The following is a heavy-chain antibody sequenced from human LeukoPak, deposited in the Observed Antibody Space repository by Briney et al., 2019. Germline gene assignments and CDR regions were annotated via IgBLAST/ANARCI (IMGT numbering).Heavy chain of an antibody. CDR2: INPDNGGT. Sequence: ASVKVSCKASGYTFTGYYMHWVRQAPGQGLQWMGWINPDNGGTNYGQKFQGRVTMTRDTSIRTAYMELSSLRSDDTALYYCARDYRSGGGYFDYWGQGTLVTVSS. D-gene: IGHD6-19*01. J-gene: IGHJ4*02. CDR1: GYTFTGYY. V-gene: IGHV1-2*02. CDR3: ARDYRSGGGYFDY.